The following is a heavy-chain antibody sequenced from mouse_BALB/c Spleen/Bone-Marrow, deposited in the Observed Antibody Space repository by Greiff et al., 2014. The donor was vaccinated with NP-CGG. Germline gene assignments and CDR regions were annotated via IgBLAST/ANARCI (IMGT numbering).Heavy chain of an antibody. V-gene: IGHV1S137*01. CDR3: ARSGKVRNAMDY. Sequence: VQLVESGAKLVRPGVSVKISCKGSGYTFTDHAIHWVRRSHAKSLEWIGVISGYYGDAIYNQKFKGKATMTGDKSSSTAYMELARLTSEDSAIYYCARSGKVRNAMDYWGQGTSVTVSS. J-gene: IGHJ4*01. CDR2: ISGYYGDA. CDR1: GYTFTDHA. D-gene: IGHD2-14*01.